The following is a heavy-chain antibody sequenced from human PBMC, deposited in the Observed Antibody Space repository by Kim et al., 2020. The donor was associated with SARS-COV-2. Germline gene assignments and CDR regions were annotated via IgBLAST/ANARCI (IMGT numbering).Heavy chain of an antibody. CDR2: IDWDDDK. CDR3: ARTFYGSGSYLGAFDI. V-gene: IGHV2-70*11. D-gene: IGHD3-10*01. J-gene: IGHJ3*02. Sequence: SGPTLVNPTQTLTLTCTFSGFSLSTSGMCVSWIRQPPGKALEWLARIDWDDDKYYSTSLKTRLTISKDTSKNQVVLTMTNMDPVDTATYYCARTFYGSGSYLGAFDIWGQGTMVTVSS. CDR1: GFSLSTSGMC.